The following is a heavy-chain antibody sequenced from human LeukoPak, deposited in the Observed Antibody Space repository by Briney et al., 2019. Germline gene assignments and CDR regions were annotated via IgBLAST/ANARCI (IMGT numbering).Heavy chain of an antibody. Sequence: ASVKVSCKASGYTFTSYGISWARQAPGQGLEWMGWISAYNGNTNYAQKLQGRVTMTTDTSTSTAYMELRSLRSDDTAVYYCARSTSGFRAEYFQHWGQGTLVTVSS. D-gene: IGHD3-3*01. V-gene: IGHV1-18*01. CDR1: GYTFTSYG. CDR2: ISAYNGNT. J-gene: IGHJ1*01. CDR3: ARSTSGFRAEYFQH.